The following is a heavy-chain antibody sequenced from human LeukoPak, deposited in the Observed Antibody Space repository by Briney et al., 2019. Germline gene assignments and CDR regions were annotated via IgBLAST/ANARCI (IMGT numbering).Heavy chain of an antibody. CDR2: INSDGSST. D-gene: IGHD1-26*01. J-gene: IGHJ4*02. V-gene: IGHV3-74*01. CDR1: GFTFSSYW. Sequence: GGSLRLSWAASGFTFSSYWMHWVRQAPGKGLVWVSRINSDGSSTSYADSVKGRFTISRDNAKNTLYLQMNSLRAEDTAVYYCARDNSQVGATWGNFDYWGQGTLVTVSS. CDR3: ARDNSQVGATWGNFDY.